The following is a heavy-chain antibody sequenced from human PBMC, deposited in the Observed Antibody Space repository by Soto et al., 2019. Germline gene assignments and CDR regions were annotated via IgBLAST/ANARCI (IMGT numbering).Heavy chain of an antibody. D-gene: IGHD3-10*01. J-gene: IGHJ6*03. CDR2: IIPILGIA. CDR3: ARGSMVRGVIKPYSSYYMDV. Sequence: QVQLVQSGAEVKKPGSSVKVSCKASGGTFSSYTISWVRQAPGQGLEWMGRIIPILGIANYAQKFQGRVTITADKSTSTAYMELSSLRSEDTAVYYCARGSMVRGVIKPYSSYYMDVWGKGTTVTVSS. V-gene: IGHV1-69*02. CDR1: GGTFSSYT.